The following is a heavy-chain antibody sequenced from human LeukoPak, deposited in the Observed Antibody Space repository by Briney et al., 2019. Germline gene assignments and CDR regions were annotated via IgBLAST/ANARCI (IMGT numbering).Heavy chain of an antibody. V-gene: IGHV4-30-4*08. CDR2: IYYGGRT. Sequence: SQTLSLTCTVSGGSISSGYNHWGWVRQPPGKGLEWVHYIYYGGRTNYTPSLKSRVTITVDTSKNQVSLKLSSVTAADTAVYYCARENYDSSGYKRPNYFDPWGQGTLVTVSS. D-gene: IGHD3-22*01. J-gene: IGHJ5*02. CDR1: GGSISSGYNH. CDR3: ARENYDSSGYKRPNYFDP.